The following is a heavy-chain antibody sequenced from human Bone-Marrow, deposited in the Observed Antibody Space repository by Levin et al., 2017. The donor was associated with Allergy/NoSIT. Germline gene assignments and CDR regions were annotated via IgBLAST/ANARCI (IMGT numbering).Heavy chain of an antibody. CDR1: GFTFSSYA. J-gene: IGHJ4*02. CDR3: AKRKADIVVVVAATLGGFEY. D-gene: IGHD2-15*01. Sequence: WASVKVSCAASGFTFSSYAMSWVRQAPGKGLEWVSAISGSGGSTYYADSVKGRFTISRDNSENTLYLQMNSLRAEDTAVYYCAKRKADIVVVVAATLGGFEYWGQGTLVTVSS. CDR2: ISGSGGST. V-gene: IGHV3-23*01.